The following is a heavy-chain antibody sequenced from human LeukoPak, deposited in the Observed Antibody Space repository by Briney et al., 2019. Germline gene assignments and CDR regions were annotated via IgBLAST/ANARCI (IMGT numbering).Heavy chain of an antibody. CDR1: GGSFSNYF. Sequence: SETLSLTCSVSGGSFSNYFWSWVRQPAGKGLEWIGRIYTSGSTNYNPSLKSRVTISVDTSKNQFSLKLSSVTAADTAVYYCARGNYDSSGTNWFDPWGQGTLVTVSS. V-gene: IGHV4-4*07. D-gene: IGHD3-22*01. CDR3: ARGNYDSSGTNWFDP. J-gene: IGHJ5*02. CDR2: IYTSGST.